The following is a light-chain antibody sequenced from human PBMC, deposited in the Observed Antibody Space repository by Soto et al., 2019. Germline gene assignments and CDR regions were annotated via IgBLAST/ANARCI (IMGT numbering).Light chain of an antibody. CDR2: GAS. J-gene: IGKJ1*01. CDR1: QSVSSSY. V-gene: IGKV3-20*01. Sequence: EIVLTQSPGTLSLSPGERATLSCRASQSVSSSYLAWYQQKPVQAPRLLIYGASSRATGIPDRFSGSGSGTDCTLTISRLEPEDFAVYYCQQYGNSPPTFGQETKVEIK. CDR3: QQYGNSPPT.